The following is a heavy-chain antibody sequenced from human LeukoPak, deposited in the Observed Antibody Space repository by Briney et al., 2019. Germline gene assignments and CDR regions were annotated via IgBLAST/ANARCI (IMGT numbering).Heavy chain of an antibody. J-gene: IGHJ4*02. V-gene: IGHV3-48*01. CDR2: ISTSTTTI. CDR1: GFTFSNYN. Sequence: GGSLRLSCAASGFTFSNYNMSWVRQAPGKGLEWVSYISTSTTTIYYADSVKGRFTISRDNAKNSLYLQMNSLGAEDTAVYYCVRDYYDSSGYYSGAYWGQGTLVTVSS. D-gene: IGHD3-22*01. CDR3: VRDYYDSSGYYSGAY.